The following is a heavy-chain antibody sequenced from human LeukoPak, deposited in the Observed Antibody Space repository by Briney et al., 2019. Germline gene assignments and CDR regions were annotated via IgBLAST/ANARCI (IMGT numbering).Heavy chain of an antibody. CDR1: GYTLSSYG. V-gene: IGHV1-18*01. Sequence: ASVKVSCKASGYTLSSYGISWVRQAPGQGLEWMGWISGYNGNTKYAQKVQGRVTMTTDTSTSTAYMELRSLTSDDTAVYYCARFRQLCSGGSCYQAYYYYYGMDVWGQGTTATVSS. D-gene: IGHD2-15*01. CDR3: ARFRQLCSGGSCYQAYYYYYGMDV. J-gene: IGHJ6*02. CDR2: ISGYNGNT.